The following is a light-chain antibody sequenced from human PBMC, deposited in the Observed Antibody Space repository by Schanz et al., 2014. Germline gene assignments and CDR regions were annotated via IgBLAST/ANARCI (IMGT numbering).Light chain of an antibody. V-gene: IGKV3-15*01. Sequence: EMVMTQSPATLSVSPGERATLSCRASQNIFSNLAWYQQKSGQAPRLLIFGASTRATGIPARFSGSGSGTEFTLTISSLQAEDVAVYYCQQYYSSLTWTFGQGTKVEIK. CDR2: GAS. J-gene: IGKJ1*01. CDR1: QNIFSN. CDR3: QQYYSSLTWT.